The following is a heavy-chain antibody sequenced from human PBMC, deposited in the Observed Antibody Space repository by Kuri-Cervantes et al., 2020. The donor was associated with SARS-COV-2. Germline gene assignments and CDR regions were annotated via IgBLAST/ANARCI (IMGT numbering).Heavy chain of an antibody. D-gene: IGHD1-26*01. CDR3: ARALPEGVGATSRRRGFDY. CDR2: ISYDGSNK. Sequence: GESLKISCAASGFTFNGYWMSWVRQAPGKGLEWVAVISYDGSNKYYADSVKGRFTISRDNSKNTLYLQMNSLRAEDTAVYYCARALPEGVGATSRRRGFDYWGQGTLVTVSS. CDR1: GFTFNGYW. V-gene: IGHV3-30-3*01. J-gene: IGHJ4*02.